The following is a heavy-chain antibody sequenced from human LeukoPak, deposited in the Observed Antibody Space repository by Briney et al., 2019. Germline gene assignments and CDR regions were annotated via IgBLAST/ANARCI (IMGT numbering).Heavy chain of an antibody. J-gene: IGHJ4*02. CDR2: ISSSGSTV. V-gene: IGHV3-48*03. CDR3: AKPARTDYADY. Sequence: GGSLRLSCAASGFTFSSYEMNWVRQAPGKGLEWVSYISSSGSTVYYADSVKGRFTISRDNAKNSLYLQMNSLRAEDTAVYYCAKPARTDYADYWGQGTLVTVSS. D-gene: IGHD1-14*01. CDR1: GFTFSSYE.